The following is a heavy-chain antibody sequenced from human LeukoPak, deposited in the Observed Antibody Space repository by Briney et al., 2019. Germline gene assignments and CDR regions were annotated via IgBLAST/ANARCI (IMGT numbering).Heavy chain of an antibody. CDR1: GFTFSSYW. V-gene: IGHV3-30*02. D-gene: IGHD5-12*01. J-gene: IGHJ6*03. Sequence: PGGSLRLSCAASGFTFSSYWMSWVRQAPGKGLEWVAFIRYDGSKKYYADSVKGRFTFSRDNSKNTLYLQMNSLRAEDTAVYYCAKDTTGGYDEYYYYYLDVWGKGTTVTVSS. CDR2: IRYDGSKK. CDR3: AKDTTGGYDEYYYYYLDV.